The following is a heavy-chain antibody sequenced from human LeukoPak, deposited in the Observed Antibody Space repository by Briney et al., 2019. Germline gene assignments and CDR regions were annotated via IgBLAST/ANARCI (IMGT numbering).Heavy chain of an antibody. V-gene: IGHV3-21*01. CDR2: ISSGSTYV. D-gene: IGHD6-6*01. Sequence: GGSLRLSCAASGFTFSSYSMNWVRQAPGKGLEWVSSISSGSTYVYYADSVQGRFTISRDNAQSSMYLQMNSLRAEDTAVYYCGRVGGRSKAAKGNAFDIWGQGTMVVVSS. CDR3: GRVGGRSKAAKGNAFDI. J-gene: IGHJ3*02. CDR1: GFTFSSYS.